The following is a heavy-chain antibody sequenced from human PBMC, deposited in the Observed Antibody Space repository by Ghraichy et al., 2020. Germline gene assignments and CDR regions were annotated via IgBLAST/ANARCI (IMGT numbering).Heavy chain of an antibody. D-gene: IGHD3-16*02. Sequence: GGSLRLSCAASGFTFSSYAMNWVRQAPGKGLEWVSVLSGSGGSTYYADSVKGRFTISRDNSKNTLYLQMNSLRAEDTAVYFCAKGRGTSSYTGVDYWGQGTLVTVSS. J-gene: IGHJ4*02. CDR1: GFTFSSYA. CDR3: AKGRGTSSYTGVDY. CDR2: LSGSGGST. V-gene: IGHV3-23*01.